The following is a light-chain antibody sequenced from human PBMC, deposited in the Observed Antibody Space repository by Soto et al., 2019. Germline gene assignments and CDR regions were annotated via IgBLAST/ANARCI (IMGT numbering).Light chain of an antibody. J-gene: IGKJ1*01. CDR3: QQSHSIPWT. Sequence: DIQMTQSPSSLSAFVGDRVTITCRASLTISSYLNRYQQKSGKAPKLLISAASSLESGVPPRFSGSGSGTDFTLTITSLQPEDFATYYCQQSHSIPWTFGQGTKVEIK. CDR1: LTISSY. V-gene: IGKV1-39*01. CDR2: AAS.